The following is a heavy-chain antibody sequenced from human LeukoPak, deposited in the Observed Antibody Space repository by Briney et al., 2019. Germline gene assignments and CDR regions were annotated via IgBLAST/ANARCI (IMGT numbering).Heavy chain of an antibody. J-gene: IGHJ3*02. CDR3: ARHTYYYDSSGYRNPGAFDI. V-gene: IGHV4-61*02. Sequence: KPSETLSLTCTVSGGSISSGSYYWSWIRQPAGKGLEWIGRIYTSGSTNYNPSLKSRVTISVDTSKNQFSLKLSSVTAADTAVYYCARHTYYYDSSGYRNPGAFDIWGQGTMVTVSS. CDR2: IYTSGST. D-gene: IGHD3-22*01. CDR1: GGSISSGSYY.